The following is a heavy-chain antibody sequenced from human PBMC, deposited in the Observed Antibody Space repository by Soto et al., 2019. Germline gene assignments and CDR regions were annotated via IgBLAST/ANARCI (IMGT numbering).Heavy chain of an antibody. Sequence: SVKVSFKASGGTFSSYAISWVRQAPGQGLEWMGGIIPIFGTANYAQKFQGRVTITADESTSTAYMELSSLRSEDTAVYYCARDRDYYDSSGYYRLDYYGMDVWGQGTTVTVSS. J-gene: IGHJ6*02. CDR2: IIPIFGTA. D-gene: IGHD3-22*01. V-gene: IGHV1-69*13. CDR1: GGTFSSYA. CDR3: ARDRDYYDSSGYYRLDYYGMDV.